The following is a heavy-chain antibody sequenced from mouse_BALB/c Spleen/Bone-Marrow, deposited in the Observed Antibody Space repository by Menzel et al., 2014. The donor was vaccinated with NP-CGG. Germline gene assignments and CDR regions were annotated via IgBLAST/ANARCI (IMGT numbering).Heavy chain of an antibody. V-gene: IGHV1S29*02. J-gene: IGHJ4*01. CDR2: IYPYNGGT. Sequence: EVQLQQSGPELVKPGASVKISCKASGYTFTDYNMQWVKQSHGKSLEWIGYIYPYNGGTGYNQKFRSKATLTVDSSSSTAYMELRSLTSEDSTVYYCAREEGYYDAMDYWGQGTSVTVSS. CDR1: GYTFTDYN. D-gene: IGHD2-2*01. CDR3: AREEGYYDAMDY.